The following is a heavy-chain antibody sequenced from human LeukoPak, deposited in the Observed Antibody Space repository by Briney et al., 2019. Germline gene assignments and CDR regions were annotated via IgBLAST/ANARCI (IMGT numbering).Heavy chain of an antibody. J-gene: IGHJ4*02. CDR2: INHSGGT. V-gene: IGHV4-34*01. Sequence: TSETLSLTCSLYGGSFNDYYWSWIRQPPGKGLEWIGEINHSGGTNYNPSLWSRLTISIDTSKHQFSLQVTSVTAADAGVYFCARVSEIMISFGGVISHFDNWGQGALVTVSS. CDR3: ARVSEIMISFGGVISHFDN. D-gene: IGHD3-16*02. CDR1: GGSFNDYY.